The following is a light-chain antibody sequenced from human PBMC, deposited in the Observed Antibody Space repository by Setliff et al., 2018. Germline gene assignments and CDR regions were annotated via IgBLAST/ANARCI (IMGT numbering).Light chain of an antibody. Sequence: QSALTQPAAVSGSPGQSIAISRAGTSSDVGGYNYVSWYQQHPGKAPKLLIYEVTKRPSGVSDRFSGSKSGNTASLTISGLQTEDEAYYYCLSYTSETTHALFAGGTKVTVL. CDR1: SSDVGGYNY. J-gene: IGLJ2*01. CDR3: LSYTSETTHAL. V-gene: IGLV2-14*03. CDR2: EVT.